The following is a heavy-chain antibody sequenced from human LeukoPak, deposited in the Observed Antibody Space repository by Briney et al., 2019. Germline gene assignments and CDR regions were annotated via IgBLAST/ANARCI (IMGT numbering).Heavy chain of an antibody. J-gene: IGHJ6*03. CDR2: INPNSGGT. Sequence: ASVKVSCKASGYTFIGHYMHWVRQAPGQGLEWMGWINPNSGGTNYAQKFQGRVTMTRDTSISTAYVELSRLRSDDTAVYYCAREYGSGDYYYYYMDVWGKGTTVTVSS. V-gene: IGHV1-2*02. CDR1: GYTFIGHY. CDR3: AREYGSGDYYYYYMDV. D-gene: IGHD3-10*01.